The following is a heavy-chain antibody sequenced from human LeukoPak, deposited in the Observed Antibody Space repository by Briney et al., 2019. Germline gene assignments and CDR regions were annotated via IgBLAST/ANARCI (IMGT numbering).Heavy chain of an antibody. D-gene: IGHD1-26*01. J-gene: IGHJ4*02. CDR2: INHSGST. V-gene: IGHV4-34*01. CDR1: GGSFSGYY. CDR3: ARLVGATPGAY. Sequence: SETLSLTCAVYGGSFSGYYWSWIRQPPGKGLEWIGEINHSGSTNYNPSLKSRVTISVDTSKNQFSLKLSSVTAADTAVYYCARLVGATPGAYWGQGTLVTVSS.